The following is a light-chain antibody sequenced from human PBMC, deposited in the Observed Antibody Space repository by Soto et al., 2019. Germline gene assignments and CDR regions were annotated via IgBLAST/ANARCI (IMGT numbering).Light chain of an antibody. J-gene: IGLJ2*01. CDR1: SGYSNYK. Sequence: QSALTQPPSASASLGASVTLTCTLTSGYSNYKVDWYQQRPGKGPRFVMRVGTGGIVGSKGDGIPDRFSVLGSGLNRYLNIKNIQEEDESDYYCGTDHGSGSNFVEVFGGGTKLTVL. V-gene: IGLV9-49*01. CDR2: VGTGGIVG. CDR3: GTDHGSGSNFVEV.